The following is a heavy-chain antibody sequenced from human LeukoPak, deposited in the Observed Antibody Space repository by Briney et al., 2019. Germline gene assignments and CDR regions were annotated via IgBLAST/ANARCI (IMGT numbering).Heavy chain of an antibody. Sequence: GGSLRLPCAASGFTFNNYAMSWVRQAPGKGLEWVSTISASGISTYYSDSVRGRFTISRDNSKNTLYLQMNSLRAGDTAVYYCAKGDNDILTGYYNSFDYWGQGTLVTVSS. V-gene: IGHV3-23*01. CDR3: AKGDNDILTGYYNSFDY. J-gene: IGHJ4*02. D-gene: IGHD3-9*01. CDR2: ISASGIST. CDR1: GFTFNNYA.